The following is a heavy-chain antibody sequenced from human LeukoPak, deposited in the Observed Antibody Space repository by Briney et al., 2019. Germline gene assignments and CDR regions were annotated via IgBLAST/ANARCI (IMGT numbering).Heavy chain of an antibody. V-gene: IGHV1-18*01. CDR2: ISAYNGNT. CDR1: GYTFTSYG. Sequence: ASVKVSCKASGYTFTSYGISWVRQAPGQGLEWMGWISAYNGNTNYAQKLQGRVTMTTDTSTSTAYMELRSLRSDDTAVYYCASGSSSLGDNWFDPWGQGTLVTVSS. CDR3: ASGSSSLGDNWFDP. J-gene: IGHJ5*02. D-gene: IGHD6-13*01.